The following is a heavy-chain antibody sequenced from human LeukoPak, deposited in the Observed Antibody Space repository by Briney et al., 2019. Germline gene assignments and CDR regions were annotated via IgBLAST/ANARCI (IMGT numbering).Heavy chain of an antibody. Sequence: SETLSLTCIVSGVSIRSHYWSWIRQPPGKGLEWIGYIYYSGSTNYNPSLKGRVTISVDTSKNQFSLKLSSVTAADTAVYYCARVVRANYGGNRFDYWGQGTLVTVSS. J-gene: IGHJ4*02. CDR2: IYYSGST. V-gene: IGHV4-59*08. D-gene: IGHD4-23*01. CDR1: GVSIRSHY. CDR3: ARVVRANYGGNRFDY.